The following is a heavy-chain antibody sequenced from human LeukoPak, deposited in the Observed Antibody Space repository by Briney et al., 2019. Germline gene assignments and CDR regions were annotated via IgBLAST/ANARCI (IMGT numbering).Heavy chain of an antibody. J-gene: IGHJ4*02. CDR2: INHSGST. CDR1: CGSFSGYY. V-gene: IGHV4-34*01. Sequence: SQTLSPTCAVYCGSFSGYYWSWIRQPPGKGPEWMGEINHSGSTNYNPSLKSRVTISVDTSKIQFSLKLSSVTPADTAVYYCARGRDTAMVSPIDYWGQGTLVTVSS. D-gene: IGHD5-18*01. CDR3: ARGRDTAMVSPIDY.